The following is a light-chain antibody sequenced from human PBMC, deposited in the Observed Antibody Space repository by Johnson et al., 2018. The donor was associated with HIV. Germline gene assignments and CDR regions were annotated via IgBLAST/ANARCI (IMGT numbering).Light chain of an antibody. CDR3: ATWDNTLSVPYV. Sequence: QSVLTQPPSVSAAPGQKVTISCSGSSSNIGNNYVSWYQQLPGTAPKLLIYENNMRPSGTPDRFSGSKSATSATLGITGLQTGDEADYYCATWDNTLSVPYVFGTRTKVTV. CDR2: ENN. J-gene: IGLJ1*01. V-gene: IGLV1-51*01. CDR1: SSNIGNNY.